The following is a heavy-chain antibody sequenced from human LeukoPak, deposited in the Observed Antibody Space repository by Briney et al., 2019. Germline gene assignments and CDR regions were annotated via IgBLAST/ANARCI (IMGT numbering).Heavy chain of an antibody. V-gene: IGHV1-8*01. CDR2: MNPHSGKT. J-gene: IGHJ4*02. Sequence: ASVKVSCKASGYPFNNYDINWVRQATGQGLEWMGWMNPHSGKTGYAQNFQGRVTMTEDTSTDTAYMELSSLRSEDTAVYYCATGPRYFDWARLGYWGQGTLVTVSS. CDR1: GYPFNNYD. D-gene: IGHD3-9*01. CDR3: ATGPRYFDWARLGY.